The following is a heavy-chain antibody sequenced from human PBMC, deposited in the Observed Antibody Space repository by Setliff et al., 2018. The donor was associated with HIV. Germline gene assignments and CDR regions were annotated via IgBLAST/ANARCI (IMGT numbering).Heavy chain of an antibody. CDR2: IYTSGRT. CDR3: SSTVPAQLMSFHV. D-gene: IGHD2-21*02. V-gene: IGHV4-4*07. Sequence: SETLSLTCTVSGGPFISYYRSWIRQSAGKGLEWIGRIYTSGRTKYNPSLESRVTMSVDTSTNQFTLKLRSMTAADTAVYYCSSTVPAQLMSFHVWGQGTVVTVSS. J-gene: IGHJ3*01. CDR1: GGPFISYY.